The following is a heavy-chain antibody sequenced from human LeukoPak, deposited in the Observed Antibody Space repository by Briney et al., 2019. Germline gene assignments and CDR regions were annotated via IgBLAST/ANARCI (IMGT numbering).Heavy chain of an antibody. Sequence: PGGSLRLSCAASGFTFSTYWMHWVRQAPGKGLVWASRVSADGSSTTYADSVKGRFTISRDNAKNTLYLQMNSLRAEDTAIYYCARGPISSNPGTWGQGTLVTVSS. CDR1: GFTFSTYW. J-gene: IGHJ5*02. CDR3: ARGPISSNPGT. D-gene: IGHD2-2*01. CDR2: VSADGSST. V-gene: IGHV3-74*01.